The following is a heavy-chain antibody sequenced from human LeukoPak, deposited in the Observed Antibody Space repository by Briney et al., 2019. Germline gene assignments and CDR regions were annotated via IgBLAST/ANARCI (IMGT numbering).Heavy chain of an antibody. J-gene: IGHJ4*02. CDR1: GFTFSSYS. Sequence: GGSLRLSCAASGFTFSSYSMKWVRQAPGKGLEWVSSISSSSSYIYYADSVKGRFTISRDNAKNSLYLQMNSLRAEDTAVYYCARVGGYDGVYYFDYWGQGTLVTVSS. V-gene: IGHV3-21*01. D-gene: IGHD5-12*01. CDR2: ISSSSSYI. CDR3: ARVGGYDGVYYFDY.